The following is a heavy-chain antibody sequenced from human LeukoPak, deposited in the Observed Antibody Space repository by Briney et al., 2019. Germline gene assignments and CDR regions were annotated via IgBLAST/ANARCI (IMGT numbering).Heavy chain of an antibody. CDR3: AKDHYWSIDY. CDR2: IKGDGIST. Sequence: GGSLRLSCAASGFTFSSYAMSWVRQAPGQGLVWVSRIKGDGISTNYADSVKGRFTISRDIAKNTLYLQMNSLRAEDTGVYYCAKDHYWSIDYWGRGTLVTVSS. J-gene: IGHJ4*02. V-gene: IGHV3-74*01. CDR1: GFTFSSYA. D-gene: IGHD3-3*01.